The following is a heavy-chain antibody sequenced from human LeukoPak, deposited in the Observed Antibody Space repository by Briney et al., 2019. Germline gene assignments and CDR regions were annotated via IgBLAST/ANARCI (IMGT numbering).Heavy chain of an antibody. J-gene: IGHJ4*02. CDR3: ARMTPDYLMDY. CDR1: GGSISSGSYY. CDR2: IYTSGST. D-gene: IGHD4-11*01. V-gene: IGHV4-61*02. Sequence: SQTLSLTCTVSGGSISSGSYYWSWIRQPAGKGLEWIGRIYTSGSTNYNPSLKSRVTISVDTSKNQSSLKLSSVTAADTAVYYCARMTPDYLMDYWGQGTLVTVSS.